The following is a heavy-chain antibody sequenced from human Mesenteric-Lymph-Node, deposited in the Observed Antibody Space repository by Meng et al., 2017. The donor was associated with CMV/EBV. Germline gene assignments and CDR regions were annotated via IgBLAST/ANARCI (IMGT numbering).Heavy chain of an antibody. V-gene: IGHV1-8*01. CDR1: GNAFSTYD. D-gene: IGHD6-19*01. CDR3: ARDGGLAVAGTRDKYYYGLAV. CDR2: MNPNSGDT. Sequence: ASVKVSCKASGNAFSTYDINWVRQAPGQGLEWMGRMNPNSGDTDYAQKFQARVTLTWDTSLTTAYMELSSLRSDDTAVYYCARDGGLAVAGTRDKYYYGLAVWGQGTTVTVSS. J-gene: IGHJ6*02.